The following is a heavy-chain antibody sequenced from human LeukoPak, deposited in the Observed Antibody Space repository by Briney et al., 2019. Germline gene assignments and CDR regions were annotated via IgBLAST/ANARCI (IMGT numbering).Heavy chain of an antibody. CDR2: IYSSGST. Sequence: KPSETLSLTCSVSGASMRGYYWSWIRQPAGKGLEWIGRIYSSGSTIYNPSLKSRVTISVDKSNNQFSLRLTSVTAADTAVYYCARDQVTNGYALYVYYSDPWGQGTLVTVSS. CDR1: GASMRGYY. D-gene: IGHD2-8*01. J-gene: IGHJ5*02. CDR3: ARDQVTNGYALYVYYSDP. V-gene: IGHV4-4*07.